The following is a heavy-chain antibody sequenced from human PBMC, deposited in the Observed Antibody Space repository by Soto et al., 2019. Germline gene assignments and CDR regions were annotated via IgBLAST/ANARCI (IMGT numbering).Heavy chain of an antibody. CDR1: GYTFTSYG. V-gene: IGHV1-18*04. D-gene: IGHD3-22*01. CDR3: AGSLYYYDSSGYLDY. CDR2: ISAYNGNT. J-gene: IGHJ4*02. Sequence: ASVKVSCKASGYTFTSYGISWVRQAPGQGLEWMGWISAYNGNTNYAQNLQGRVTMTTDTSTSTAYMELRSLRSDDTAVYYCAGSLYYYDSSGYLDYWGQGPLVTVSS.